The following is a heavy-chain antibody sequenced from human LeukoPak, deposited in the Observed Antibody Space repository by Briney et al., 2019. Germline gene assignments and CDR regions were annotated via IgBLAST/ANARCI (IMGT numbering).Heavy chain of an antibody. J-gene: IGHJ6*03. V-gene: IGHV4-34*01. CDR2: VYNGGST. Sequence: SETLSLTCAVYGGSFNDYFWTWIRQPPGKGLEWIGEVYNGGSTNYNPSLKSRVIISVDTSKNQFSLRLSSVTAADTAVYYCARGRLGSVVFEGYYYFMDVWGKGTTVTLSS. CDR3: ARGRLGSVVFEGYYYFMDV. CDR1: GGSFNDYF. D-gene: IGHD3-22*01.